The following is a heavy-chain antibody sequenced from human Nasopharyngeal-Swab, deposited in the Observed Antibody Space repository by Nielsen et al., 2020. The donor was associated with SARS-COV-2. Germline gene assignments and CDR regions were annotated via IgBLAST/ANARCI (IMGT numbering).Heavy chain of an antibody. D-gene: IGHD2-15*01. J-gene: IGHJ4*02. V-gene: IGHV3-7*01. CDR3: ARVGWWFHYYFDY. CDR2: IKQDGSEK. Sequence: GESLKISCAASGFTFGTYWMTWVRRAPGKGLEWVANIKQDGSEKYYVDSVKGRFTISRDNAKNSLYLQMNSLRAEDTAVYYCARVGWWFHYYFDYWGQGTLATVSS. CDR1: GFTFGTYW.